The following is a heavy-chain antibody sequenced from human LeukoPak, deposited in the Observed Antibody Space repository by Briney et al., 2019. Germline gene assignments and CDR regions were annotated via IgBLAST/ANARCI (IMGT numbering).Heavy chain of an antibody. V-gene: IGHV4-34*09. CDR3: ARSPPVKYYFDY. Sequence: SETLSLTCAVYGGSLSGYYWSWIRQPPGKGLEWIGYIYYSGSTYYNPSLKSRVTISVDTSKNQFSLKLSSVTAADTAVYYCARSPPVKYYFDYWGQGTLVTVSS. J-gene: IGHJ4*02. D-gene: IGHD4-23*01. CDR1: GGSLSGYY. CDR2: IYYSGST.